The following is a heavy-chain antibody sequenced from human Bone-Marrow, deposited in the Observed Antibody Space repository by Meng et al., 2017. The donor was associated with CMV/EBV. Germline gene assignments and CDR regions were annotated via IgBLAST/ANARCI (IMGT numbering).Heavy chain of an antibody. D-gene: IGHD6-19*01. CDR3: ARDRRHSSGWSEPFDY. J-gene: IGHJ4*02. CDR1: GGSISSGDYY. Sequence: QVQLQESGPGLVKPSQTLSLTCTVSGGSISSGDYYWSWIRQPPGKGPEWIGYIYYSGSTYYNPSLKSRVTISVDTSKNQFSLKLSSVTAADTAVYYCARDRRHSSGWSEPFDYWGQGTLVTVSP. CDR2: IYYSGST. V-gene: IGHV4-30-4*08.